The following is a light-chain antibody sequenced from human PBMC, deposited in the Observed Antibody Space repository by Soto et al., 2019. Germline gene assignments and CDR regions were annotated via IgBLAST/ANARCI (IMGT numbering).Light chain of an antibody. V-gene: IGKV3-20*01. J-gene: IGKJ1*01. Sequence: EIVLTQSAGTLSLSPGERATLSCRASQSVSSSYLAWYQQKPGQAPRLLIYGASSRATGIPDRFSGSGSGTDFTLTISRLEPEDFAVYYCQKYGSSLWTFGQGTKVDIK. CDR2: GAS. CDR3: QKYGSSLWT. CDR1: QSVSSSY.